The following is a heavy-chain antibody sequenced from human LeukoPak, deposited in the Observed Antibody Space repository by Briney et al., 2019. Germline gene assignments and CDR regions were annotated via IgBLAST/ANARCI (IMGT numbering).Heavy chain of an antibody. CDR1: GGSISSYY. J-gene: IGHJ4*02. Sequence: PSETLSLTCTVSGGSISSYYWSWIRQPPGKGLEWIGYIYYSGSTNYNPSLKSRVTMSVDTSKNQFSLKLSSVTAADTAVYYCASGAHSDYFDYWGQGTLVTVSS. CDR3: ASGAHSDYFDY. CDR2: IYYSGST. V-gene: IGHV4-59*08.